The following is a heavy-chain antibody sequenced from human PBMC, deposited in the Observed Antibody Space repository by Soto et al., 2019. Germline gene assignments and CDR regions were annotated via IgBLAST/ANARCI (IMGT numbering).Heavy chain of an antibody. CDR3: AKVTYSYARGAFDI. CDR2: ISASGGST. CDR1: GFTFANYA. Sequence: GGSLRLSCAASGFTFANYAMSWVRQAPGKGLEWVSSISASGGSTYYAGSLKGRFTISRDRSKSTLSLQMNRLRAEDTALYYCAKVTYSYARGAFDIWGQGTMVTVSS. D-gene: IGHD5-18*01. V-gene: IGHV3-23*01. J-gene: IGHJ3*02.